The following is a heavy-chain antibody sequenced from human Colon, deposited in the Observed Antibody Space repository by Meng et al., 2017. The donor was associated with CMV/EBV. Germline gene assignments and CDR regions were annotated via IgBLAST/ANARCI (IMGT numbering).Heavy chain of an antibody. CDR2: ISGSTT. V-gene: IGHV3-69-1*02. Sequence: ESLKISCAVSGFTFSNYVMSWVRQAPGKGLQWVSGISGSTTYYADSVKGRFTISRDNAKNSLYLQMNSLRGEDTAVYYCARDLLGGSYGVLDYWGQGTLVTVSS. D-gene: IGHD1-26*01. CDR3: ARDLLGGSYGVLDY. J-gene: IGHJ4*02. CDR1: GFTFSNYV.